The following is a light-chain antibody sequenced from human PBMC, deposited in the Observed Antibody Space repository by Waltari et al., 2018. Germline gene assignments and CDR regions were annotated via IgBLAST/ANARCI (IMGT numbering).Light chain of an antibody. V-gene: IGKV3-20*01. CDR3: QKYESLPAT. CDR2: HAS. Sequence: EIVLTQSPGTLSLSPGERATLSCRASQSIGIYLAWHQQKPGQAPRLLMYHASSRATGIPDRFSGSGSGTDFSLTISRLEPEDFAVYYCQKYESLPATFGQGTKVEIK. CDR1: QSIGIY. J-gene: IGKJ1*01.